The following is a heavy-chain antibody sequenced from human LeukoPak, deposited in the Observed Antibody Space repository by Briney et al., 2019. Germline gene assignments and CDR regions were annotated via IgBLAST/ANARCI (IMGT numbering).Heavy chain of an antibody. CDR3: ARDPYSCDTSGPKPFDY. CDR2: ISRSSSAI. CDR1: GFTFSYYS. D-gene: IGHD3-22*01. Sequence: GGSLRLSCAASGFTFSYYSMNWVRQAPGKGLEWVSYISRSSSAIYYADSVKGRFTISRDNAKNSLFLQMNSLRDEDTAVYYCARDPYSCDTSGPKPFDYWGQGTLVTVSS. V-gene: IGHV3-48*02. J-gene: IGHJ4*02.